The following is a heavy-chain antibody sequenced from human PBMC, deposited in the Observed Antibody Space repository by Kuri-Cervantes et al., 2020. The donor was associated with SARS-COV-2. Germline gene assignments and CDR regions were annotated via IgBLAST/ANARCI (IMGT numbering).Heavy chain of an antibody. CDR1: GYSFTSYW. CDR3: ARVGLSRQSGFGFDP. V-gene: IGHV1-69*10. CDR2: IIPILGIA. J-gene: IGHJ5*02. Sequence: SVKVSCKGSGYSFTSYWIGWVRQMPGKGLEWMGGIIPILGIANYAQKFQGRVTITADKSTSTAYMELSSLRSEDTAVYYCARVGLSRQSGFGFDPWGQGTLVTVSS. D-gene: IGHD2-2*01.